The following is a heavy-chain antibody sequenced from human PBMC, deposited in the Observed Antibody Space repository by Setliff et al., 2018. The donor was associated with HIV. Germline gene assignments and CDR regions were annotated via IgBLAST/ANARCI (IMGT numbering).Heavy chain of an antibody. V-gene: IGHV4-39*01. J-gene: IGHJ6*02. CDR1: GGSVSDSNVY. CDR3: ARHVDGGLWNAYYYYGLDV. CDR2: IYYDGSA. Sequence: SETLSLTCSVSGGSVSDSNVYWNWIRQSPGKGLEWIGNIYYDGSAYYNPSLKSRVTILIDTSTNQSSLKLSSVTAPDTAVYYCARHVDGGLWNAYYYYGLDVWGQGTAVTVSS. D-gene: IGHD3-3*01.